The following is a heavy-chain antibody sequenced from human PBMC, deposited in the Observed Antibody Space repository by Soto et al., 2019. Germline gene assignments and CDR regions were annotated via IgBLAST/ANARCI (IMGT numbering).Heavy chain of an antibody. D-gene: IGHD2-2*01. V-gene: IGHV1-46*01. CDR1: GYIFTSYY. CDR2: INPSGGTT. J-gene: IGHJ4*02. Sequence: ASVKVSCKTSGYIFTSYYIHWMRQAPGQGLEWMGIINPSGGTTTYAQKFQGRVTMTRDTSTSTVYMELSSLRSEDTAVYYCARGPATAPDAYWGLGTLVTVSS. CDR3: ARGPATAPDAY.